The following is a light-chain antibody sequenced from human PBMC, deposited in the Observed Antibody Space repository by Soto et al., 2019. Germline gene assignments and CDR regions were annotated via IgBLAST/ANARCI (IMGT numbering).Light chain of an antibody. V-gene: IGKV2-30*01. CDR1: QSLVFSDGHTY. J-gene: IGKJ3*01. CDR3: MQGTFWPAA. CDR2: KVS. Sequence: DVVMTQSPLSLSVTLGQPASISCRASQSLVFSDGHTYLNWFQQRPGQSPRRLIYKVSNRDSGVPDRFSGSGSGSDFTLTISRVEAEDVGIYYCMQGTFWPAAFGPGAKVDL.